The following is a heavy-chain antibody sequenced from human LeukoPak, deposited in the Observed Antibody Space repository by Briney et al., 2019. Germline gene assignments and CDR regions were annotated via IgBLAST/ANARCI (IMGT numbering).Heavy chain of an antibody. D-gene: IGHD1-26*01. J-gene: IGHJ6*03. CDR2: ITRGSIYT. CDR1: GFTFSNYN. Sequence: GGSLRLSCAASGFTFSNYNMNWVRQTPGKGLEWGSSITRGSIYTFYADSVKGRFTISRDNAKNSLSLQMNSLRAEDTAVYYCARDPYNGSYGDDYYYYMDVWGKGTTVTISS. CDR3: ARDPYNGSYGDDYYYYMDV. V-gene: IGHV3-21*01.